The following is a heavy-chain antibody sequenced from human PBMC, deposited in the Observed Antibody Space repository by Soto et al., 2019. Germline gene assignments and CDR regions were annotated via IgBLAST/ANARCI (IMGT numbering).Heavy chain of an antibody. Sequence: ASVKVSCKDSGDTIPNYAMQWVRQAPGQSLEWMGWINGGNGITKYSQRFQGRVTFTRDTSAGTTSMELSSLTSEDTAIYYCARYHSGYGGSESIAYLKFWGKGTLVTVSS. CDR3: ARYHSGYGGSESIAYLKF. CDR2: INGGNGIT. J-gene: IGHJ4*02. D-gene: IGHD4-17*01. V-gene: IGHV1-3*01. CDR1: GDTIPNYA.